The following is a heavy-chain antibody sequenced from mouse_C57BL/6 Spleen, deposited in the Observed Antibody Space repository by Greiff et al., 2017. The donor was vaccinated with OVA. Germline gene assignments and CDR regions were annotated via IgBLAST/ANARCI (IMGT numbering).Heavy chain of an antibody. Sequence: EVQLVESGPGLVKPSQSLSLTCSVTGYSITSGYYWNWIRQFPGNKLEWMGYISYDGSNNYNPSLKNRISITRDTSKNQFFLKLNSVTTEDTATYYCARDDGYWGYAMDYWGQGTSVTVSS. J-gene: IGHJ4*01. CDR3: ARDDGYWGYAMDY. V-gene: IGHV3-6*01. CDR2: ISYDGSN. CDR1: GYSITSGYY. D-gene: IGHD2-3*01.